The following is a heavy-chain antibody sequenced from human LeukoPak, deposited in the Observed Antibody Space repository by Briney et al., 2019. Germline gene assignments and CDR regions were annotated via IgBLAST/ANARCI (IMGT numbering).Heavy chain of an antibody. V-gene: IGHV3-48*02. Sequence: GGSLRLSCATSGFSFTDYPMNWVRQAPGKGLEWISNIRTTAEGAKYAYYADSVKGRVTISRDDGKNTLYLHMNSLRDDDTAVYYCATDQRFAFDYWGQGILVTVSS. CDR1: GFSFTDYP. CDR3: ATDQRFAFDY. CDR2: IRTTAEGAKYA. J-gene: IGHJ4*02. D-gene: IGHD3-3*01.